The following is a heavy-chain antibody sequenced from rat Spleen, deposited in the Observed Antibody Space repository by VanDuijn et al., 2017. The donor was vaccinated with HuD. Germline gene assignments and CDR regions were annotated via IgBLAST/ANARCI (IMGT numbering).Heavy chain of an antibody. CDR3: ARHGYDGSYYYWDY. D-gene: IGHD1-12*02. V-gene: IGHV5-19*01. Sequence: EVQLVESDGGLVQPGRSLKVSCAASGFTFSNYGMHWIRQAPTKGLEWVASISPSGGSTYYRDSVKGRFTISRDTAKSTLYLQMDSLRSEDTATYYCARHGYDGSYYYWDYWGQGVMVTVSS. CDR1: GFTFSNYG. J-gene: IGHJ2*01. CDR2: ISPSGGST.